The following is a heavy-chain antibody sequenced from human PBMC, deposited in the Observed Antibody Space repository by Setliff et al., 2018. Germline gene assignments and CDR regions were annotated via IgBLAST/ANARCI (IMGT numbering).Heavy chain of an antibody. V-gene: IGHV3-7*01. CDR2: INHDGIEK. D-gene: IGHD2-21*02. CDR1: GFSFRDSW. Sequence: QTGGSLRLSCAASGFSFRDSWMSWVRQAPGKGLEWVANINHDGIEKYYVDSVKGRFTISRDNAKNSLYLQMNSLRAEDTAVYYCVRGGEGRDDSNSGSWGQGTLVTVSS. CDR3: VRGGEGRDDSNSGS. J-gene: IGHJ5*02.